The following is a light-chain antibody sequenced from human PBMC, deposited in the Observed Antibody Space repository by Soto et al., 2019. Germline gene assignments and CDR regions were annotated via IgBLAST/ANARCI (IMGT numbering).Light chain of an antibody. CDR2: DVS. CDR3: ASYTSARIRV. V-gene: IGLV2-14*03. CDR1: SSDIGAYNS. Sequence: QSALTQPASVSASPGQSITISCTGTSSDIGAYNSVSWYQQHPGKAPQLMIYDVSYRPSGISSRFSGSKSGNTASLTISGLRDDDDADYYCASYTSARIRVFGGGTKLTVL. J-gene: IGLJ2*01.